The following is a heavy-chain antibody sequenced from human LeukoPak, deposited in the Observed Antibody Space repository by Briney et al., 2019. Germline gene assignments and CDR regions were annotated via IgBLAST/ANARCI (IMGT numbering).Heavy chain of an antibody. CDR3: ARGYCSGGSCFKFDP. V-gene: IGHV4-59*01. Sequence: SETLSLTCTVSGGSISSYYCRWIRQPPGKGREWIGYIYYSGSTNYNPSLKSRVTISVDTSKNQFSLKLSSVTAADTAVYYCARGYCSGGSCFKFDPWGQGTLVTVSS. CDR1: GGSISSYY. D-gene: IGHD2-15*01. J-gene: IGHJ5*02. CDR2: IYYSGST.